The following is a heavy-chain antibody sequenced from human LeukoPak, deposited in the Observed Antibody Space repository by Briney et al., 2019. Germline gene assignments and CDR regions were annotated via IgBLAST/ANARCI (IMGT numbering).Heavy chain of an antibody. D-gene: IGHD5-24*01. CDR2: IYSSGSYI. CDR1: GFTFSSYS. V-gene: IGHV3-21*01. Sequence: PGGSLRLSCAASGFTFSSYSMDWVRQAPTEGLEWVSSIYSSGSYIYYADSVKGRFTISRDNAKNSLYLQMNSLRAEDTAVYYCARGGGSRDGLTTSFDYWGQGTVVTLSS. CDR3: ARGGGSRDGLTTSFDY. J-gene: IGHJ4*02.